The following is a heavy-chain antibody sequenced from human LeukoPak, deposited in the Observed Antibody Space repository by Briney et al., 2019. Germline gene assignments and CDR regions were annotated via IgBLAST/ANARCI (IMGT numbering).Heavy chain of an antibody. J-gene: IGHJ4*02. V-gene: IGHV3-21*01. Sequence: PGGSLRLSCAASGFTFSTYSMNWVRQALGKDLEWVSSISGSSNYIYYSDSVKGRFTISRDNAKNSLYLQMNSLRAEDTAEYYCARDHCSSTSCYTVSFDYWGQGTLVTVSS. D-gene: IGHD2-2*02. CDR1: GFTFSTYS. CDR3: ARDHCSSTSCYTVSFDY. CDR2: ISGSSNYI.